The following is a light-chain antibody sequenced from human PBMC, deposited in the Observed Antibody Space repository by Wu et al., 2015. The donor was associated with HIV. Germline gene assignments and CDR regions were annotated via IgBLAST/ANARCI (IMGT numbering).Light chain of an antibody. CDR1: ENIFNDY. Sequence: VLTQSPGTLSLSPGDRATLSCRSSENIFNDYLAWFQHKRGHAPRLLLYYASTRAAGVPDRFNGSGSGRDFTLTISRLEPEDFGMYFCQEYGNSQTFGQGT. CDR2: YAS. V-gene: IGKV3-20*01. J-gene: IGKJ1*01. CDR3: QEYGNSQT.